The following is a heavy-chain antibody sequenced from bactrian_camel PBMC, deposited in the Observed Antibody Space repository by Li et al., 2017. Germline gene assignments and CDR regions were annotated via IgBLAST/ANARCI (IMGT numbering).Heavy chain of an antibody. D-gene: IGHD6*01. CDR2: INSGGNYP. CDR1: GFALNNYI. J-gene: IGHJ6*01. Sequence: VQLVESGGGLVQPGGSLRLSCTASGFALNNYIMSWLRLVPGKGLEWVSAINSGGNYPYYADSVRGRFTISKDSAKNTVYLQMNSLKPEDTAMYYCAAASRGGSWYRGNPMFCYEYTSWGQGTQVTVS. CDR3: AAASRGGSWYRGNPMFCYEYTS. V-gene: IGHV3S40*01.